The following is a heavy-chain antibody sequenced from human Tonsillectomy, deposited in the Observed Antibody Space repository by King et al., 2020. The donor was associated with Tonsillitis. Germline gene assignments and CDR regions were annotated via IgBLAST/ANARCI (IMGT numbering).Heavy chain of an antibody. CDR2: IYPDDSGT. CDR1: GYSFTRNW. CDR3: ARRPLYGGKSGGWFDP. V-gene: IGHV5-51*01. Sequence: QLVQSGAEVKKPGESLKISCKGSGYSFTRNWNGWVRQMPGKGLEWMGIIYPDDSGTRYSPSFQGQVTISADKSSSTAYLQWSSLKASDSAMYYCARRPLYGGKSGGWFDPWGQGTLVTVSS. J-gene: IGHJ5*02. D-gene: IGHD4-23*01.